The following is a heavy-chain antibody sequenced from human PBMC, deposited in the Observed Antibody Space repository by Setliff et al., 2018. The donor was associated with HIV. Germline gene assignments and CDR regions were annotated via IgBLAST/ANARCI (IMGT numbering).Heavy chain of an antibody. V-gene: IGHV3-23*01. Sequence: PGGSLRLSCAASGFTFGNYAMNWVRQAPGKRLEWVSSITLDGARTYYADSVRGRFTISRDNADNSLYLQMDSLRGEDTAIYYCALLWPFDYWGQGALVTVPQ. CDR3: ALLWPFDY. J-gene: IGHJ4*02. CDR2: ITLDGART. D-gene: IGHD3-10*01. CDR1: GFTFGNYA.